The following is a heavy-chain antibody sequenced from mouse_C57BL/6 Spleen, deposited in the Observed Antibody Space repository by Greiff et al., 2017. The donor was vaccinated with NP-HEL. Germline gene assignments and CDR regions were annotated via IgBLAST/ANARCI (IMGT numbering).Heavy chain of an antibody. CDR2: ISSGSSTI. CDR1: GFTFSDYG. J-gene: IGHJ1*03. CDR3: ARGLDYDWYFDV. Sequence: EVMLVESGGGLVKPGGSLKLSCAASGFTFSDYGMHWVRQAPEKGLEWVAYISSGSSTIYYADTVKGRFTISRDNAKNTLFLQMTSLRSEDTAMYYCARGLDYDWYFDVWGTGTTVTVSS. D-gene: IGHD2-4*01. V-gene: IGHV5-17*01.